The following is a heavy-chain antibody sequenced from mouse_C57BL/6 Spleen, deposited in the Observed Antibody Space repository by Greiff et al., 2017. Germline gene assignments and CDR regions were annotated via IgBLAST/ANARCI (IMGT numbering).Heavy chain of an antibody. D-gene: IGHD2-4*01. J-gene: IGHJ3*01. Sequence: EVKLVESGGGLVQPGGSLSLSCAASGFTFTDYYMSWVRQPPGKALEWLGFIRNKANGYTTEYSASVKGRFTISRDNSHSILYLQMNALRAEDSATYYGASGGLRRGFAYWGQGTLGTVSA. V-gene: IGHV7-3*01. CDR3: ASGGLRRGFAY. CDR1: GFTFTDYY. CDR2: IRNKANGYTT.